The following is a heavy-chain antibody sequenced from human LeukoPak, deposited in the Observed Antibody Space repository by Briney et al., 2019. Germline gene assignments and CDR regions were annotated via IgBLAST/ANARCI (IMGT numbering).Heavy chain of an antibody. CDR1: GCSCTTYW. Sequence: GGSLRLSCAASGCSCTTYWMGWVRQAPGEGREGVANINKYESSQYYVDAVSGRFTISRDNAKNSLNLQMNSLRGEDTAVYFCARLGPVTKAHYCDYWGQGTLVTVSS. V-gene: IGHV3-7*01. CDR3: ARLGPVTKAHYCDY. D-gene: IGHD4-17*01. CDR2: INKYESSQ. J-gene: IGHJ4*02.